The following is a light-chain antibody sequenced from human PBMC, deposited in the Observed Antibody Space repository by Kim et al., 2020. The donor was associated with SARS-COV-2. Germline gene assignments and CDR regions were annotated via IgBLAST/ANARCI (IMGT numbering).Light chain of an antibody. CDR1: QDISNY. V-gene: IGKV1-33*01. CDR2: DAS. CDR3: QQYDNLPIT. Sequence: ASVGDRVTITCQASQDISNYLNWYQQKPGKAPKLLIYDASNLQTGVPSRFSGSGSGTHFTFTISSLQPEDIATYYCQQYDNLPITFGQGTRLEIK. J-gene: IGKJ5*01.